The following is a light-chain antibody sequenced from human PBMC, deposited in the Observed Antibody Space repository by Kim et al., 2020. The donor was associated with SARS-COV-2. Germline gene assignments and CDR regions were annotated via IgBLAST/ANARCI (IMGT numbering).Light chain of an antibody. CDR1: QSVSSY. CDR3: QQRSNWPPLT. V-gene: IGKV3-11*01. J-gene: IGKJ4*01. Sequence: SPGERATLSCRASQSVSSYLAWYQQKPGQAPRLLIYDASNRATGIPARFSGSGSGTGFTLTISSLEPEDFAVYYGQQRSNWPPLTFGGGTKVDIK. CDR2: DAS.